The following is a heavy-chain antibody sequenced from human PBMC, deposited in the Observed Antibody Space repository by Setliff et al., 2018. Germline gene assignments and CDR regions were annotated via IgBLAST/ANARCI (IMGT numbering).Heavy chain of an antibody. CDR3: ARAVGYCSGGSCYKGDDY. CDR1: GYTFTDYY. Sequence: ASVKVSCKASGYTFTDYYIYWVRQAPGQGLQWMGRINPISGATDYAQKLQGRVTMTTDTSTNTAYMEVRSLGSDDTAMYYCARAVGYCSGGSCYKGDDYWGQGTLVTVSS. V-gene: IGHV1-2*06. D-gene: IGHD2-15*01. CDR2: INPISGAT. J-gene: IGHJ4*02.